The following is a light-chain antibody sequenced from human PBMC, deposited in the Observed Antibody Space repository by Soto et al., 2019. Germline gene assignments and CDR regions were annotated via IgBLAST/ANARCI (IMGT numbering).Light chain of an antibody. CDR2: EVS. CDR3: SSYKGSKIRYV. V-gene: IGLV2-14*01. Sequence: QSVLTQPASVSGSPGQSITISCTGTSKDVGGYNYVSWYQHHPGKAPKLMIYEVSDRPSGVSNRFSGSKSGNTASLTISGLQAEDEADYYCSSYKGSKIRYVFGTGTKVTVL. CDR1: SKDVGGYNY. J-gene: IGLJ1*01.